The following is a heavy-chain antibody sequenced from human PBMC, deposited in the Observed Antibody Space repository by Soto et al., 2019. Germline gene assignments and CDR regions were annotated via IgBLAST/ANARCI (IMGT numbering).Heavy chain of an antibody. V-gene: IGHV1-18*04. CDR2: ISPYGGNA. CDR3: ARGRTCYYYFGLEV. J-gene: IGHJ6*02. CDR1: GYSFTSYG. Sequence: ASVKVSCKASGYSFTSYGISWVRQAPGQGLEWMGWISPYGGNAYYAQNLQGRVTVTTDTSTNTAYMELRSLRSYDTAVDFCARGRTCYYYFGLEVWGQGTTVTVSS.